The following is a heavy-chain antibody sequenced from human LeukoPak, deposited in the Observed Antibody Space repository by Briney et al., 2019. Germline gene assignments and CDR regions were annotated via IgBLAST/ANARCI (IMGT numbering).Heavy chain of an antibody. D-gene: IGHD5-18*01. CDR2: IYYSGST. CDR1: GGSISSSSYY. J-gene: IGHJ4*02. CDR3: ARLYSYGSYYFDY. V-gene: IGHV4-39*01. Sequence: PSETLSLTCTVSGGSISSSSYYWGWIRQPPGKGLEWIGSIYYSGSTYYNPSLKSRVTISVDTSKNQFSLKLSSVTAADTAVYYYARLYSYGSYYFDYWGQGTLVTVSS.